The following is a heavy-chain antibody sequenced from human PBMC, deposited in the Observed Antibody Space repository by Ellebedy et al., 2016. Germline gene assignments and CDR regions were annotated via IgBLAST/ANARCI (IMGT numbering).Heavy chain of an antibody. V-gene: IGHV3-23*01. D-gene: IGHD5-24*01. CDR3: AKDTVDGTYYLDF. CDR2: IVASGERT. J-gene: IGHJ4*02. CDR1: GFPFSSHA. Sequence: GESLKISCEASGFPFSSHAMSWVRQAPGKGPEWISAIVASGERTFYADSVKGRFTISRDNSKNTVSLQMSSLRAEDTAVYYCAKDTVDGTYYLDFWGQGTLVTVSS.